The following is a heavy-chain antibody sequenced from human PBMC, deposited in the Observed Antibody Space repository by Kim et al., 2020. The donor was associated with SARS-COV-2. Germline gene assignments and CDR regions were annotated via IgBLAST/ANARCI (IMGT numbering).Heavy chain of an antibody. CDR2: IYYSGST. J-gene: IGHJ4*02. Sequence: SETLSLTCTVSGGSISSSSYYWGWIRQPPGKGLEWIGSIYYSGSTYYNPSLKSRVTISVDTSKNQFSLKLSSVTAADTAVYYCARHDHPSLPPDYWGQGTLVTVSS. CDR1: GGSISSSSYY. CDR3: ARHDHPSLPPDY. V-gene: IGHV4-39*01. D-gene: IGHD1-26*01.